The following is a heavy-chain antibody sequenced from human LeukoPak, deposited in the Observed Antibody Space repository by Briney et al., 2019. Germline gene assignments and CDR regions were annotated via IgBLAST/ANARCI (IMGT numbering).Heavy chain of an antibody. CDR2: ISAYNGNT. D-gene: IGHD5-18*01. J-gene: IGHJ4*02. Sequence: GASVKVSCKASGYTFTSYGISWVRQAPGQGLEWMGWISAYNGNTNYAQKLQGRVTMTTDTSTSTAYMELRSLRSDDTAMYYCAKDAYSGFSSSYNMDSWGQGTLVTVSS. V-gene: IGHV1-18*01. CDR1: GYTFTSYG. CDR3: AKDAYSGFSSSYNMDS.